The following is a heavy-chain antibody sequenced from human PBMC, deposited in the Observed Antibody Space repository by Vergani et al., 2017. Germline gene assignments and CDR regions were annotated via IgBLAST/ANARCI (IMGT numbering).Heavy chain of an antibody. CDR3: ASRITGTTDLIEFDY. J-gene: IGHJ4*02. V-gene: IGHV1-69*01. CDR1: GGTFSSYA. CDR2: IIPIFGTA. D-gene: IGHD1-7*01. Sequence: QVQLVQSGAAVKKPGSSVKVSCKASGGTFSSYAISWVRQAPGQGLEWMGGIIPIFGTANYAQKFQGRVTITADESTSTAYMELSSLRSEDTAVYYCASRITGTTDLIEFDYWGQGTLVTISS.